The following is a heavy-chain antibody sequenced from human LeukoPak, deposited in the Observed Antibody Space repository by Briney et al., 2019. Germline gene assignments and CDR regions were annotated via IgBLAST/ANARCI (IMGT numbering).Heavy chain of an antibody. CDR2: IRYNGDNK. CDR1: GSIFNDYG. J-gene: IGHJ4*02. Sequence: GGSXRLSCAASGSIFNDYGMHWVRQAPGKGLEWVAFIRYNGDNKYYVDSVKARFTISRDNSKNTLHLQMNSLKPEDTAVYYCAKEGTASKPSDLDYWGQGTLVTVSS. CDR3: AKEGTASKPSDLDY. V-gene: IGHV3-30*02. D-gene: IGHD1/OR15-1a*01.